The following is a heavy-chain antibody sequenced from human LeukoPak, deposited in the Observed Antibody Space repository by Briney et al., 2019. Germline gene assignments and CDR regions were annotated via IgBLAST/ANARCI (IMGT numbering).Heavy chain of an antibody. CDR2: IDYSGST. CDR1: GGSISSGDYY. J-gene: IGHJ3*02. CDR3: ARGSATVTHDAFDI. Sequence: ASQTLSLTCTVSGGSISSGDYYWSWIRQPPGKGRELIGNIDYSGSTYYNPSLKSRVTISVDTSKNQFSLKLSAVTAADTAGYYCARGSATVTHDAFDIWGQGTMVTVSS. D-gene: IGHD4-11*01. V-gene: IGHV4-30-4*01.